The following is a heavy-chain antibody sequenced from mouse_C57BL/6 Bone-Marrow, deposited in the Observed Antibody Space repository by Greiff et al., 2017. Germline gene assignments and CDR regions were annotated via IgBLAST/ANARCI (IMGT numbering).Heavy chain of an antibody. J-gene: IGHJ1*03. CDR1: GFTFSSYG. Sequence: EVQVVESGGDLVQPGGSLKLSCAASGFTFSSYGMSWVRQTPDKRLEWFATISSGGSYTYYPDSVKGRFTISRDNAKNTLYLQLRSLKSEDKAMCRCARRGDGRDWYCDVWGTGTTVTVPS. CDR3: ARRGDGRDWYCDV. CDR2: ISSGGSYT. V-gene: IGHV5-6*01.